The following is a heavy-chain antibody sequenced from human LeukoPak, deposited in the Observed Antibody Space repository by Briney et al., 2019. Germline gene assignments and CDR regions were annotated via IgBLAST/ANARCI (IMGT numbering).Heavy chain of an antibody. V-gene: IGHV3-48*04. Sequence: PGGSLRLSCAASGFAFSTYGMNWVRQAPGKGLEWVSYISGSGTTIYYADSVKGRFTISRDSAKNSSYLQMNSLRAEDTAVYYYARYLPGGAYDYALWGQGTLVTVSS. D-gene: IGHD4-17*01. CDR2: ISGSGTTI. CDR3: ARYLPGGAYDYAL. CDR1: GFAFSTYG. J-gene: IGHJ4*02.